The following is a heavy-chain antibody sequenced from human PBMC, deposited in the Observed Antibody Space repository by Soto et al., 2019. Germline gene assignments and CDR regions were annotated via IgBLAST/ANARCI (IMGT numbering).Heavy chain of an antibody. CDR1: GGTFSSYA. J-gene: IGHJ4*02. CDR3: ARVGGAAAGPEGDNY. D-gene: IGHD6-13*01. CDR2: IIPIFGTA. V-gene: IGHV1-69*13. Sequence: GASVKVSCKASGGTFSSYAISWVRQAPGQGLEWMGGIIPIFGTANYAQKFQGRVTITADESTSTAYMELSSLRSEDTAVYYCARVGGAAAGPEGDNYWGQGTLVTVSS.